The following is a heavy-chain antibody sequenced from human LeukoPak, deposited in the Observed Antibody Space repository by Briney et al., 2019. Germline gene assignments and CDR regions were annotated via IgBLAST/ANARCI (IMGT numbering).Heavy chain of an antibody. Sequence: SETLSLTCAVYGGSFSGYYWSWIRQPPGKGLEWIGEINHSGSTNYNPSLKSRVTISVDTSKNQFSLKLSSVTAADTAVYYCARVYCSGGSCYSIYYYYYYYMDVWGKGTRSPSP. CDR3: ARVYCSGGSCYSIYYYYYYYMDV. D-gene: IGHD2-15*01. CDR2: INHSGST. CDR1: GGSFSGYY. V-gene: IGHV4-34*01. J-gene: IGHJ6*03.